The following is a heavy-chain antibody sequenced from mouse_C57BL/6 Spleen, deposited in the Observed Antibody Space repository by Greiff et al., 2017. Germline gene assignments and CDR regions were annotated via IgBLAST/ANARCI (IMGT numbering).Heavy chain of an antibody. J-gene: IGHJ4*01. CDR3: ASWGSYVEAMDY. V-gene: IGHV1-52*01. CDR2: IDPSDSET. D-gene: IGHD1-1*02. CDR1: GYTFTSYW. Sequence: QVQLKQPGAELVRPGSSVKLSCKASGYTFTSYWMYWVKPRPIQGLEWIGNIDPSDSETHYNQKFKDKATLTVDKSSSTAYMQLSSLTSEDSAVYYCASWGSYVEAMDYWGQGTSVTVSS.